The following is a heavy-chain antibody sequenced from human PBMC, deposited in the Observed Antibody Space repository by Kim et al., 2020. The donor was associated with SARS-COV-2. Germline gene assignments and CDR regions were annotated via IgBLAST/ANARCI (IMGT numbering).Heavy chain of an antibody. CDR1: GFTFSSCN. J-gene: IGHJ2*01. V-gene: IGHV3-48*02. D-gene: IGHD5-12*01. CDR3: ARDLAMATTYWYFDL. Sequence: GGSLRLSCAASGFTFSSCNMNWVRQAPGKGLEWVSYISSGSFAIYYADSVKGRFTISRDNAKNSLYLQMNSLRDEDTAVYYCARDLAMATTYWYFDLWGRGTLVTVSS. CDR2: ISSGSFAI.